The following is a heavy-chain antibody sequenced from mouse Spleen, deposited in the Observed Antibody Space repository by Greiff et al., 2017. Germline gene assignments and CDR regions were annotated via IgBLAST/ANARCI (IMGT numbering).Heavy chain of an antibody. Sequence: VQRVESGPGLVAPSQSLSITCTVSGFSLTSYGVHWVRQPPGKGLEWLVVIWSDGSTTYNSALKSRLSISKDNSKSQVFLKMNSLQTDDTAMYYCARHEDYGNYNYYAMDYWGQGTSVTVSS. CDR3: ARHEDYGNYNYYAMDY. D-gene: IGHD2-1*01. CDR1: GFSLTSYG. J-gene: IGHJ4*01. V-gene: IGHV2-6-1*01. CDR2: IWSDGST.